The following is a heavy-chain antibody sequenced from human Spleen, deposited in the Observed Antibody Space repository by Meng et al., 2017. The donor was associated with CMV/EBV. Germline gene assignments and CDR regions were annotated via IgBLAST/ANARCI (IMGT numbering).Heavy chain of an antibody. J-gene: IGHJ5*02. Sequence: GGSLRLSCAASGFTFSGSAMHWVRQASGKGLEWVGRIRSKANSYATAYAASVKGRFTISRDDSKNTAYLQMNSLKTEDTAVYYCTTELELRFGEFDPWGQGTLVTVSS. CDR3: TTELELRFGEFDP. D-gene: IGHD1-7*01. CDR1: GFTFSGSA. V-gene: IGHV3-73*01. CDR2: IRSKANSYAT.